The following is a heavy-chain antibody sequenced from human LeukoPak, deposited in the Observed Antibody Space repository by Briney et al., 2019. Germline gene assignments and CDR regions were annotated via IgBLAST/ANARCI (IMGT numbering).Heavy chain of an antibody. J-gene: IGHJ6*03. CDR3: ARAVSVGYYYYMDV. D-gene: IGHD2-15*01. Sequence: SETLSLSCTVSGGSISNHYWTWLRQPPGRGLEWLGYIYYSGNTNDDPAVKSRVTISVDTSKNQFSLKLSSVTAADTAVYYWARAVSVGYYYYMDVWGKGATVTVSS. V-gene: IGHV4-59*11. CDR2: IYYSGNT. CDR1: GGSISNHY.